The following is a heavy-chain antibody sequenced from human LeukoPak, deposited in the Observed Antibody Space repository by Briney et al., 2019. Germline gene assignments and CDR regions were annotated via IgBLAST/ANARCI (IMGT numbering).Heavy chain of an antibody. CDR3: ARGTGTTAYFDY. CDR2: ISSGSSYT. V-gene: IGHV3-11*06. Sequence: SGGSLRLSCAASGFTFSDYYMSWVRQAPGKGLEWVSYISSGSSYTKYADSVKGRFTISRDNAKNSLYLQVNSLRAEDTAVYYCARGTGTTAYFDYWGQGTLVTASS. CDR1: GFTFSDYY. D-gene: IGHD1-1*01. J-gene: IGHJ4*02.